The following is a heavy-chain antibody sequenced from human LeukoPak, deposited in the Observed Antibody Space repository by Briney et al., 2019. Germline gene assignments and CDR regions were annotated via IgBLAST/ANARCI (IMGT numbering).Heavy chain of an antibody. J-gene: IGHJ6*04. CDR3: AELGITMIGGV. D-gene: IGHD3-10*02. CDR1: GFTLSTYW. CDR2: ISSSSSTI. V-gene: IGHV3-48*04. Sequence: PGGSLRLSCAASGFTLSTYWMNWVRQAPGKGLEWVSYISSSSSTIYYADSVKGRFTISRDNAKNSLYLQMNSLRAEDTAVYYCAELGITMIGGVWGKGTTVTISS.